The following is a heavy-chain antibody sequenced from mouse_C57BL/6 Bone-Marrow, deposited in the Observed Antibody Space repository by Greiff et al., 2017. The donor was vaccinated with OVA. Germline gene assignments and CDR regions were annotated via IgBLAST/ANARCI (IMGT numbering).Heavy chain of an antibody. D-gene: IGHD1-1*01. V-gene: IGHV1-76*01. CDR1: GYTFTDYY. CDR3: ARWTTTVYYFDY. J-gene: IGHJ2*01. Sequence: QVQLQQSGAELVRPGASVKLSCKASGYTFTDYYINWVKQRPGQGLEWIARIYPGSGNTYYNEKFKGKATLTAEKSSSTAYMQLSSLTSEDSAVYFCARWTTTVYYFDYWGQGTTLTVSS. CDR2: IYPGSGNT.